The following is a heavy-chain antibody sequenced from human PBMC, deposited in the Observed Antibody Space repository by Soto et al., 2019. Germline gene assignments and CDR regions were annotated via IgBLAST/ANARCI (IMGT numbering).Heavy chain of an antibody. CDR1: GFTFSTDA. D-gene: IGHD1-26*01. V-gene: IGHV3-30*14. Sequence: QVQLVESGGGVVQPGASLRLSCAASGFTFSTDAMHWVRQAPGKGLEWVAVISHDGTNEDSVDSVRGRFTLSRDNSKNTVHLQMSNLRAEDTAMYYCARNYDCIATTCYRAFDSWGPGTMVTVSS. CDR2: ISHDGTNE. CDR3: ARNYDCIATTCYRAFDS. J-gene: IGHJ3*02.